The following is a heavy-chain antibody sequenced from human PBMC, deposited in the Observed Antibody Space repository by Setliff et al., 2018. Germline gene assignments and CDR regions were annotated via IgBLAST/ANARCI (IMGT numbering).Heavy chain of an antibody. CDR3: ATDKMAVAGTWFDP. V-gene: IGHV1-24*01. J-gene: IGHJ5*02. D-gene: IGHD6-19*01. CDR1: GYTLTELS. CDR2: FDPEDGET. Sequence: ASVKVSCKVSGYTLTELSMHWVRQAPGKGLEWMGGFDPEDGETIYAQKFQGRVTMTEDTSTDAAYMELSSLRSEDTAVYYCATDKMAVAGTWFDPWGQGTLVTVSS.